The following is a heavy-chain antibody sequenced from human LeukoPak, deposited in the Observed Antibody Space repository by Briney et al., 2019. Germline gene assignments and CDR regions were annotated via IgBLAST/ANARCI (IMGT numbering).Heavy chain of an antibody. J-gene: IGHJ5*02. CDR1: GGSISSYY. D-gene: IGHD2-2*01. CDR3: ARGDQLLWDNWFDP. V-gene: IGHV4-59*01. CDR2: IYYSVST. Sequence: SETLSLTCTVSGGSISSYYWSWIRQPPGKGPEWIGYIYYSVSTNYNPSLKSRVTISVDTSKNQFSLKLSSVTAADTAVYYCARGDQLLWDNWFDPWGQGTLVTVSS.